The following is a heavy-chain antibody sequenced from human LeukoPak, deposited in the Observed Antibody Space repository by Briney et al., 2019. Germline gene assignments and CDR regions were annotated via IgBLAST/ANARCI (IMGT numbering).Heavy chain of an antibody. CDR2: ISAYNGNT. Sequence: ASVKVSCKASGGTFSSYAISWVRQAPGQGLEWMGWISAYNGNTNYAQKLQGRVTMTTDTSTSTAYMELRSLRSDDTAVYYCARQSPGYCTNGVCYPVDYWGQGTLVTVSS. J-gene: IGHJ4*02. D-gene: IGHD2-8*01. CDR3: ARQSPGYCTNGVCYPVDY. CDR1: GGTFSSYA. V-gene: IGHV1-18*01.